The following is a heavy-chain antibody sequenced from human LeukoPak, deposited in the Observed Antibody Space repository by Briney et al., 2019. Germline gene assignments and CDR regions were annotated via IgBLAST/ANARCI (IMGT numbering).Heavy chain of an antibody. CDR1: GGPISSYY. CDR2: IYYSGST. J-gene: IGHJ6*02. CDR3: ARGGVDIVATNYYYYGMDV. V-gene: IGHV4-59*01. Sequence: PSETLSLTCTVSGGPISSYYWSWIRQPPGKGLEWIGYIYYSGSTNYNPSLKSRVTISVDTSKNQFSLKLSSVTAADTAVYYCARGGVDIVATNYYYYGMDVWGQGTTVTVSS. D-gene: IGHD5-12*01.